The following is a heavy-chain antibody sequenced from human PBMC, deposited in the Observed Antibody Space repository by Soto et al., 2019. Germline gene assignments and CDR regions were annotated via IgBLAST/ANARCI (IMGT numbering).Heavy chain of an antibody. CDR2: ISWNSHNI. D-gene: IGHD2-2*01. Sequence: PGGSLILSCAASGFTFDDYAMHWVRQVPGKGLEWVSGISWNSHNIGYADSVKGRFTIPRDNAKNSLFLQMDSLRFEDTALYFCAKDLSLGYCSDTSCFAFDSWGQGTLVTVSS. V-gene: IGHV3-9*01. J-gene: IGHJ4*02. CDR1: GFTFDDYA. CDR3: AKDLSLGYCSDTSCFAFDS.